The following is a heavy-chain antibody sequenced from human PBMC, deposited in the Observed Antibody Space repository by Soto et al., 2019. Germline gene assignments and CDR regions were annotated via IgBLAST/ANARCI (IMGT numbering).Heavy chain of an antibody. CDR3: ARDQGIAVGLFAFDI. V-gene: IGHV3-48*02. CDR2: ISSSSSTI. D-gene: IGHD6-19*01. J-gene: IGHJ3*02. Sequence: GGSLRLSCAASGFTFSSYSMNWVRQAPGKGLEWVSYISSSSSTIYYADSVKGRFTISRENAKNSLYLQMNSLRDGDTAVYYCARDQGIAVGLFAFDIWGQGTMVTVSS. CDR1: GFTFSSYS.